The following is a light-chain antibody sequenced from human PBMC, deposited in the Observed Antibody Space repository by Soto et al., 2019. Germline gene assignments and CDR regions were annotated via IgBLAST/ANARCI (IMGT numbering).Light chain of an antibody. V-gene: IGLV2-11*01. CDR2: DVS. CDR3: CSYGAAAYI. Sequence: QSALTQPRSVSGSPGQSFTICCTGLSRDVTTYNYVSWFQQHPGKAPKLMIFDVSVRPSGVPARFSGSKSDNADSLTISGLQAEDEADYYCCSYGAAAYIFGGGTK. CDR1: SRDVTTYNY. J-gene: IGLJ2*01.